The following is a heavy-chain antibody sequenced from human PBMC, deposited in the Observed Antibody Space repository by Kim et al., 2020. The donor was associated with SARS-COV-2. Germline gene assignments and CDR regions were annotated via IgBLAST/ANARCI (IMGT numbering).Heavy chain of an antibody. CDR1: GGSISSYY. CDR3: ARDKDDSSGYYYGVWPDAFDI. J-gene: IGHJ3*02. CDR2: SYTNGST. Sequence: SETLSLTCTVSGGSISSYYWSWIRQPAGKGLEWIGRSYTNGSTNYNPYLKSRVTMSVDTSKNQFSLKLSSVTAADTAVYYCARDKDDSSGYYYGVWPDAFDIWGQGTMVTVSS. D-gene: IGHD3-22*01. V-gene: IGHV4-4*07.